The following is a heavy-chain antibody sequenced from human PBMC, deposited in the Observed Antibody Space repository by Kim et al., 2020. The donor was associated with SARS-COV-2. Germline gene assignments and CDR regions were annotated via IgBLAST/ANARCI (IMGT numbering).Heavy chain of an antibody. CDR3: ARDPSHTSGRYWRGDY. Sequence: ASVKVSCKASGYTFNIHGISWVRQAPGQGLEWVGWISAYNGDTNYAQKFQGRVTMTTDTSTSTAYMELRSLRSDDTAVYYCARDPSHTSGRYWRGDYWGQGTLGTVSS. V-gene: IGHV1-18*01. J-gene: IGHJ4*02. D-gene: IGHD6-19*01. CDR2: ISAYNGDT. CDR1: GYTFNIHG.